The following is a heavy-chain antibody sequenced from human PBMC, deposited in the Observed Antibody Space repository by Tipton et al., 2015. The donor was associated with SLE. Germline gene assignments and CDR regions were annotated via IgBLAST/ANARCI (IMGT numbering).Heavy chain of an antibody. CDR1: GFSFSSYW. J-gene: IGHJ4*02. Sequence: SLRLSCAASGFSFSSYWMSWVRQTPGKGLEWVANIKQDGSEKYYVDSVKGRFTISRDNAKNSLYLQMDSLRAEDTAVYYWAGSVPLASAGFVFWGQGPLVTVSS. D-gene: IGHD6-13*01. V-gene: IGHV3-7*01. CDR3: AGSVPLASAGFVF. CDR2: IKQDGSEK.